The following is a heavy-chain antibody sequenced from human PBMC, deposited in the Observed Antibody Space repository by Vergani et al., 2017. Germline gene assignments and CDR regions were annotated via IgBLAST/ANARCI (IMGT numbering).Heavy chain of an antibody. V-gene: IGHV3-30-3*01. Sequence: QVQLVESGGGVVQPGRSLRLSCAASGFTFSSYAMHWVRQAPGKGLEWVAVISYDGSNKYYADSVKGRFTISRDNSKNTLYLQMNSLRAEDTAVYYCANVEMATISAYYYYYMDVWGKGP. CDR1: GFTFSSYA. D-gene: IGHD5-24*01. CDR3: ANVEMATISAYYYYYMDV. J-gene: IGHJ6*03. CDR2: ISYDGSNK.